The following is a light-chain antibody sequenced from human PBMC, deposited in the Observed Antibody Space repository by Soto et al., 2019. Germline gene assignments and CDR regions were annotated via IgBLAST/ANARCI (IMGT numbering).Light chain of an antibody. Sequence: QSVLTQPASVSGSPGQSITISCTGTSSDGGGYNYVSWYQQHPGKAPTLMIYEVSNRPSGVSNRFSGSKSGNAASLTISGLQAEYDAEYYCSSYTSRSALDYVFGSGTKLTVL. CDR2: EVS. CDR3: SSYTSRSALDYV. V-gene: IGLV2-14*01. CDR1: SSDGGGYNY. J-gene: IGLJ1*01.